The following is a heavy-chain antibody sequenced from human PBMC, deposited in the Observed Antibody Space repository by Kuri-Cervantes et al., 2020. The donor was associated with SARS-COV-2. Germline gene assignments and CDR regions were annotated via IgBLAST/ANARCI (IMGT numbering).Heavy chain of an antibody. D-gene: IGHD4-17*01. CDR2: INHSRST. CDR1: GGSFSGYY. V-gene: IGHV4-34*01. J-gene: IGHJ6*03. Sequence: SQTLSLTCAVYGGSFSGYYWSWIRQPPGKGLEWIGEINHSRSTNYNPSLKSRVTISVDTSKNQFSLKLSSVTAADTAAYYCARHVAPLDYGDYAHLLGYYYMDVWGKGTTVTVSS. CDR3: ARHVAPLDYGDYAHLLGYYYMDV.